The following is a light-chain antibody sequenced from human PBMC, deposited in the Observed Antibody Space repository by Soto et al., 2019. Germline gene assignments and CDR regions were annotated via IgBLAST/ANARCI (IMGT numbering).Light chain of an antibody. CDR1: QSISIW. V-gene: IGKV1-5*03. J-gene: IGKJ2*01. Sequence: DIQMPQYPSTLSAAVGDRVTITCRASQSISIWLAWYQQKPGKAPKRLIYKASRLESGVPSRFSGSGSGTEFTLTISRLQPDDFATYYCQQYNSYSYTLGQGTKLEI. CDR2: KAS. CDR3: QQYNSYSYT.